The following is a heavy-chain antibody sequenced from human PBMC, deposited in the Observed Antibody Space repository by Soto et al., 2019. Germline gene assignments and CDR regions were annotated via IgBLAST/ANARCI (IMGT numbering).Heavy chain of an antibody. Sequence: GGSLRLSCAASGFTFSSYAMSWVRQAPGKGLEWVSAISGSGGSTYYADSVKGRFTISRDNSKNALYLQMNSLRAEDTAVYYCAKAPYYDFWSGYYYYWGQGTLVTV. J-gene: IGHJ4*02. V-gene: IGHV3-23*01. CDR3: AKAPYYDFWSGYYYY. CDR1: GFTFSSYA. CDR2: ISGSGGST. D-gene: IGHD3-3*01.